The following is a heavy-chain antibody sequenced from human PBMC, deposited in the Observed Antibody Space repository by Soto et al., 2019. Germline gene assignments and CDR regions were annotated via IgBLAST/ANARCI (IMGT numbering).Heavy chain of an antibody. V-gene: IGHV1-46*01. CDR2: INPNGGAT. D-gene: IGHD1-26*01. CDR3: ARGISGTYTALDF. CDR1: GYRFTTYY. Sequence: QVHLVQSGAEVKKPGASVKLSCKASGYRFTTYYLHWVRQAPGQGLEWMGMINPNGGATAYAQGFQGRVPMTTDTSTSTVYMELSALRFDDTAVYYCARGISGTYTALDFWGQGALVTVSS. J-gene: IGHJ4*02.